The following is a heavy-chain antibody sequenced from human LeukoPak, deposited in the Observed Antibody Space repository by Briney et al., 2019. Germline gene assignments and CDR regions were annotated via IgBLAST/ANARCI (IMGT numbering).Heavy chain of an antibody. D-gene: IGHD2-2*02. J-gene: IGHJ4*02. V-gene: IGHV3-30-3*01. CDR2: ISYDGSNK. CDR1: GFTFSSYA. CDR3: ATSSYTGFDY. Sequence: GRSLRLSGAASGFTFSSYAMHWVRQAPGKGLEWVAVISYDGSNKYYADSVKGRFTISRDNSKNTLYLQMNSLRAEDTAVYYCATSSYTGFDYWGQGTLVTVSS.